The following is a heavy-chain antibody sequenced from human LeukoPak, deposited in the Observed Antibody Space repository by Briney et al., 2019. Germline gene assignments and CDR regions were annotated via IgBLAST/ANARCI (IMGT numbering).Heavy chain of an antibody. CDR2: ISEIISGT. V-gene: IGHV3-23*01. CDR3: ARASSSSRPYYLDY. Sequence: PGGSLRLSCTASGFTFSSYGMSWVRQAPGKALEWVSSISEIISGTYYADSVKGRFTISRDTSKNTLYLQMNSLRAEDTAIYYCARASSSSRPYYLDYWGQGTLVTVSS. D-gene: IGHD6-6*01. CDR1: GFTFSSYG. J-gene: IGHJ4*02.